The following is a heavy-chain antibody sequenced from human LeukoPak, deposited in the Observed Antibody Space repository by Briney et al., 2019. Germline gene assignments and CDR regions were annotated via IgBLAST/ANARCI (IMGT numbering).Heavy chain of an antibody. D-gene: IGHD4-23*01. Sequence: GGSLRLSCVASGFTFSASAMSWVRQAPGKGLEWVSAITSGGTTYYGDSVKGRFTISRDNSENTLYLQMNSLRAEDTAVFYCAKDPRVVTGWGQGTLVTVSS. V-gene: IGHV3-23*01. CDR3: AKDPRVVTG. J-gene: IGHJ4*02. CDR2: ITSGGTT. CDR1: GFTFSASA.